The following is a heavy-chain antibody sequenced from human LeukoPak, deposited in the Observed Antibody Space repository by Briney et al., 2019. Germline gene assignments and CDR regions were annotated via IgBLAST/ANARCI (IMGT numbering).Heavy chain of an antibody. CDR2: IYSGGST. CDR1: GFTVSSNY. Sequence: PGGSLRLSCAASGFTVSSNYMSWVRQAPGKGLGWVSVIYSGGSTYYADSVKGRFTISRDNSKNTLYLQMNSLRAEATAVYYCARDFYYYGSGSENGYWGQGTLVTVSS. D-gene: IGHD3-10*01. CDR3: ARDFYYYGSGSENGY. V-gene: IGHV3-66*01. J-gene: IGHJ4*02.